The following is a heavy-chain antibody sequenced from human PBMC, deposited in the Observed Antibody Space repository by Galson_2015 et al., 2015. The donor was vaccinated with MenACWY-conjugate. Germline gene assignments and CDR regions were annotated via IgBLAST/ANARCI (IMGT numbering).Heavy chain of an antibody. V-gene: IGHV3-23*05. Sequence: SLRLSCAASRLTFRNFGMTWVRQTPGKGLEWVSTIVSSPHRTFYADSVKGRFTVSRDDSQMYLQMNSLRAEDTAVYFCARVPRQTYGSRGDYFDSWGQGTLVTVSS. D-gene: IGHD3-22*01. CDR1: RLTFRNFG. J-gene: IGHJ4*02. CDR2: IVSSPHRT. CDR3: ARVPRQTYGSRGDYFDS.